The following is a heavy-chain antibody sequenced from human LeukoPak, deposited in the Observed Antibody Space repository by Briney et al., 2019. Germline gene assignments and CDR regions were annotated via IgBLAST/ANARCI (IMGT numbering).Heavy chain of an antibody. CDR2: ISGSGGST. V-gene: IGHV3-23*01. Sequence: PGGSLRLSCAASGFTFSSYAMSWVRQAPGKGLEWVSAISGSGGSTYYADSVKGRFTISRDNSKNTLYLQMNSLRAEDTAVYYCAKGLLGVVVPAAMVLDYWGQGTLVTVSS. D-gene: IGHD2-2*01. CDR3: AKGLLGVVVPAAMVLDY. CDR1: GFTFSSYA. J-gene: IGHJ4*02.